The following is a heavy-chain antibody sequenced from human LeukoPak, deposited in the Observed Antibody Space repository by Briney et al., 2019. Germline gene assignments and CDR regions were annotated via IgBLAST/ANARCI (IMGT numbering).Heavy chain of an antibody. CDR1: GGTFSSYA. D-gene: IGHD1-1*01. CDR3: ARPIYAYNPIYFDY. CDR2: IIPIFGTA. J-gene: IGHJ4*02. V-gene: IGHV1-69*13. Sequence: SVKVSCKASGGTFSSYAISWVRQAPGQGLEWMGGIIPIFGTANYAQKFQGRVTITADESTSTAYMELSSLRSEDTAVYYCARPIYAYNPIYFDYWGQGTLVTVYS.